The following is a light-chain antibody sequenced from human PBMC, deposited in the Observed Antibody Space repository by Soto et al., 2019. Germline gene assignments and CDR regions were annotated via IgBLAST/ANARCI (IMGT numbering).Light chain of an antibody. CDR1: QSLNRNY. V-gene: IGKV3-20*01. J-gene: IGKJ4*01. CDR2: GAS. Sequence: ETVLTQSPGTLSLSPGERATLSCRASQSLNRNYLAWYQQKPGQAPRLLIYGASSRATGIPDRFSGSGSGTDFTLTISRLEPEDFAVYYCQQYGTSPLAFGGGTKVEIK. CDR3: QQYGTSPLA.